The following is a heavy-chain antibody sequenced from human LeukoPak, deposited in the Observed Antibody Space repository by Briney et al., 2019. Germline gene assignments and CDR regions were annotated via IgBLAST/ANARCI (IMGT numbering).Heavy chain of an antibody. J-gene: IGHJ4*02. Sequence: GGSLRVSCAASGFPFSSYAMSWVRQAPGKGLEWVSDIFGSGTYYADSVKGRVTISRDNSKNTLYLKMNSLRAEDTAVYYCAKSIWLQGSRTHDYWGQGILVTVSS. V-gene: IGHV3-23*01. CDR2: IFGSGT. D-gene: IGHD2-2*01. CDR1: GFPFSSYA. CDR3: AKSIWLQGSRTHDY.